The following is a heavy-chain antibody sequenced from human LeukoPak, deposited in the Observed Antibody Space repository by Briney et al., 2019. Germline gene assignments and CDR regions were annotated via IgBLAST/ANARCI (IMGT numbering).Heavy chain of an antibody. Sequence: KSGGSLRLSCAASGVTFSNAWMSWVRQAPGKGLEWVGRIKSKTGGATTDYAAPVKGRFTISRDDSKNPLYLQMNSLKTEDTAVYYCTVRIPAADTYWGQGTLVTVSS. CDR1: GVTFSNAW. V-gene: IGHV3-15*01. J-gene: IGHJ4*02. CDR2: IKSKTGGATT. CDR3: TVRIPAADTY. D-gene: IGHD6-13*01.